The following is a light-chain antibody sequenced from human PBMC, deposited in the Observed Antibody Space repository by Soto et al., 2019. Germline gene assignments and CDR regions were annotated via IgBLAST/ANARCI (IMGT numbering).Light chain of an antibody. J-gene: IGKJ1*01. CDR1: QPISSW. V-gene: IGKV1-5*03. Sequence: DIQMTQSPSTLSGSVGDRVTITCRPSQPISSWLAWYQQKPGKAPKLLIYKASTLKSGVPSRFSGSGSGTEFTLTISSLQPDDFATYYCQHYNSYSEAFGQGTKVELK. CDR3: QHYNSYSEA. CDR2: KAS.